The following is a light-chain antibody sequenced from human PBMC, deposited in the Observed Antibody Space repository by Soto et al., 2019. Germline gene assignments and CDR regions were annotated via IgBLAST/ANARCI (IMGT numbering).Light chain of an antibody. CDR2: DVD. CDR1: SSDVGAYDY. CDR3: SSYVGSNFHVL. J-gene: IGLJ2*01. V-gene: IGLV2-8*01. Sequence: QSVLTQPPSASGSPGQSVTICCTGTSSDVGAYDYVCWYQQHPGKAPKLLVYDVDKRPSGVPDRFSGSKSGNTASLTVSGLQAEDEADYYCSSYVGSNFHVLFGGGTKLTVL.